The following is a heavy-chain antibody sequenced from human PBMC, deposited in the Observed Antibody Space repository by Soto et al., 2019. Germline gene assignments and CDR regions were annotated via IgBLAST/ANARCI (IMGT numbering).Heavy chain of an antibody. V-gene: IGHV4-30-4*01. CDR3: ASLTIFGAVRHYSSDMDV. D-gene: IGHD3-3*01. Sequence: PSETLSLTCAVSGGSIGSGDYSWTWIRQPPGKGLEWIGYIYDSGSTYYNPSLRSRGSVSVDTSKNQFSLKVSSVTAADTAVYYCASLTIFGAVRHYSSDMDVWRQATTVTVSS. CDR2: IYDSGST. J-gene: IGHJ6*02. CDR1: GGSIGSGDYS.